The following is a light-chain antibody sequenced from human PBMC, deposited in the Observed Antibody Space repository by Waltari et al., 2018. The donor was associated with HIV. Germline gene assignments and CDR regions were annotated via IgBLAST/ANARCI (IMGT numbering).Light chain of an antibody. CDR3: QQYHTVPYT. Sequence: DIQMTQSPSSLSASVGDRVTITCRAGQAISDSLAWYQQTPGKAPKLLVSAASRLESGVPSRFSGSGSGTEYTLTISSLQPEDFATYYCQQYHTVPYTFGPGAKVDI. V-gene: IGKV1-NL1*01. J-gene: IGKJ3*01. CDR1: QAISDS. CDR2: AAS.